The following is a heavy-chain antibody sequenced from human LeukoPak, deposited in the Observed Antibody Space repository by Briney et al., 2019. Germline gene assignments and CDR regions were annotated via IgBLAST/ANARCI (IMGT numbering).Heavy chain of an antibody. J-gene: IGHJ6*02. V-gene: IGHV3-7*03. D-gene: IGHD3-16*01. CDR3: ARGGGLDV. CDR2: INHNGNVN. CDR1: GFTFSSYW. Sequence: GGSLRLSCAASGFTFSSYWMNWASQAPGKGLEWVASINHNGNVNYYVDSVKGRFTISRDNAKNSLYLQMSNLRAEDTAVYFCARGGGLDVWGQGAMVTVSS.